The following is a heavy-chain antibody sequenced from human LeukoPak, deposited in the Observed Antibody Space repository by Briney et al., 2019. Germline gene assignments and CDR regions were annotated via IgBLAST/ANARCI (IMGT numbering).Heavy chain of an antibody. D-gene: IGHD6-19*01. CDR2: INPNSGDT. CDR1: GYTFTDYY. Sequence: ASVKVSCKASGYTFTDYYIHCVRQAPGQGLEWMGWINPNSGDTNYAQKFQGRVTMTSDMSISTAYMELSSLRSDDTAMYYCARRPHSSGWSSSITLFEHWGQGTLVTVSS. J-gene: IGHJ4*02. V-gene: IGHV1-2*02. CDR3: ARRPHSSGWSSSITLFEH.